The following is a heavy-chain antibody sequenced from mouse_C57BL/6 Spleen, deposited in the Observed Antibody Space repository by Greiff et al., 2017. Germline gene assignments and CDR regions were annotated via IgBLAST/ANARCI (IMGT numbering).Heavy chain of an antibody. CDR3: ARPRYYSNSYYFDY. CDR2: IDPSDSET. Sequence: QVQLKQPGAELVRPGSSVKLSCKASGYTFTSYWMHWVKQRPIQGLEWIGNIDPSDSETHYNQKFKDKATLTVDKSSSTAYMQLSSLTSEDSAVYYCARPRYYSNSYYFDYWGQGTTLTVSS. J-gene: IGHJ2*01. D-gene: IGHD2-5*01. CDR1: GYTFTSYW. V-gene: IGHV1-52*01.